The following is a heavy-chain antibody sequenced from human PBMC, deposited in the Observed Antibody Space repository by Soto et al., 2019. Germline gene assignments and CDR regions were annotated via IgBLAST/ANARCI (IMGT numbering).Heavy chain of an antibody. CDR3: GKVVVAGTGLIDY. CDR2: ISAYNGNT. Sequence: QVQLVQSGAEVKKPGASVKVSCKASGYTFTSYGISWVRQAPGQGLEWMGWISAYNGNTNYAQKLQGRVTVPPDRSTSTAHMELRSLRADDTVGYYCGKVVVAGTGLIDYWGQGTLVTVSS. V-gene: IGHV1-18*01. CDR1: GYTFTSYG. J-gene: IGHJ4*02. D-gene: IGHD2-15*01.